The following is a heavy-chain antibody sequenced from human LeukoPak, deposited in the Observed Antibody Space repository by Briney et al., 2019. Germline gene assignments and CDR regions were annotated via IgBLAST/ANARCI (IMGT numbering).Heavy chain of an antibody. CDR3: ARGTLGLFRYYYGMDV. D-gene: IGHD2/OR15-2a*01. V-gene: IGHV4-61*02. CDR1: GGSISSGSYY. CDR2: IYTSGST. J-gene: IGHJ6*02. Sequence: PSETLSLTCTVSGGSISSGSYYWSWIRQPAGKGLEWIGRIYTSGSTNHNPSLKCRVTISVDTSKNQFSLKLSSVTAADTAVYYCARGTLGLFRYYYGMDVWGQGTTVTVSS.